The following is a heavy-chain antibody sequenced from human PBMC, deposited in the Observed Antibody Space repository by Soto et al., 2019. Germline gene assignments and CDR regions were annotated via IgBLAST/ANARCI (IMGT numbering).Heavy chain of an antibody. V-gene: IGHV1-46*01. D-gene: IGHD3-10*01. CDR1: GYTFTSYY. Sequence: GASVKVSCKASGYTFTSYYMHWVRQAPGQGLEWMGIINPSGGSTSYAQKFQGRVTMTRDTSTSTVYMELSSLRAEDTAVYYCAKDTRWGSGPRPWGQGTLVTVSS. CDR3: AKDTRWGSGPRP. CDR2: INPSGGST. J-gene: IGHJ5*02.